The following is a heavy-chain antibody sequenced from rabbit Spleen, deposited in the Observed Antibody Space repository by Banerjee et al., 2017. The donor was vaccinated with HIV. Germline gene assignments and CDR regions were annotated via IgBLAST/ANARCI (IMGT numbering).Heavy chain of an antibody. V-gene: IGHV1S40*01. CDR3: VRGSAVGSGDNWVILGL. CDR1: GFSFSSSYY. Sequence: QSLEESGGDLVKPGASLTLTCTASGFSFSSSYYMCWVRQAPGKGLECIACIYAGSSGSSYYASWAKGRFTFSKTSSTTVTLQMTSLTAADTATYFCVRGSAVGSGDNWVILGLWGPGTLVTVS. D-gene: IGHD8-1*01. J-gene: IGHJ4*01. CDR2: IYAGSSGSS.